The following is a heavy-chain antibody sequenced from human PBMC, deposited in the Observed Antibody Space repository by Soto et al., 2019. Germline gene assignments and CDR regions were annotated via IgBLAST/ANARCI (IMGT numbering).Heavy chain of an antibody. CDR1: GFTFSSYS. V-gene: IGHV3-21*01. Sequence: GGSLRLSCAASGFTFSSYSMNWVRQAPGKGLEWVSSISSSSSYIYYADSVKGRFTISRDNAKNSLYLQMNSLRAEDTAVYYCARGPTYYYDSSGYPQSDWGQGTLVTVSS. CDR3: ARGPTYYYDSSGYPQSD. D-gene: IGHD3-22*01. CDR2: ISSSSSYI. J-gene: IGHJ4*02.